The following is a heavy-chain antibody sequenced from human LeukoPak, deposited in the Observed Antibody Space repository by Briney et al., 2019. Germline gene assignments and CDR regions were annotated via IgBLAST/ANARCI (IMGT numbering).Heavy chain of an antibody. V-gene: IGHV3-30-3*01. D-gene: IGHD1-1*01. CDR2: ISYDGSNK. J-gene: IGHJ4*02. Sequence: GGSLRLSCAASGFTFSSYAMHWVRQAPGKGLEWVAVISYDGSNKYYADSVKGRFTISRDNSKNTLYLQMNSLRAEDTAVYYCARAARSGNWNFLDYRGQGTLVTVSS. CDR1: GFTFSSYA. CDR3: ARAARSGNWNFLDY.